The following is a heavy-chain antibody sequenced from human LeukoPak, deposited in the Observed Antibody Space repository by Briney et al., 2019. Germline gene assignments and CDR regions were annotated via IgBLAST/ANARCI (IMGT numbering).Heavy chain of an antibody. CDR3: ARDQHYFGSGSYPSD. Sequence: GGSLRLSCAASGFTVSSNYMSWVRQAPGKGLEWVSVIYSGGSTYYADSVKGRFTISRDNSKNTLYLQMNSLRAEDTAVYYCARDQHYFGSGSYPSDWGQGTLVTVSS. D-gene: IGHD3-10*01. V-gene: IGHV3-66*01. CDR1: GFTVSSNY. J-gene: IGHJ4*02. CDR2: IYSGGST.